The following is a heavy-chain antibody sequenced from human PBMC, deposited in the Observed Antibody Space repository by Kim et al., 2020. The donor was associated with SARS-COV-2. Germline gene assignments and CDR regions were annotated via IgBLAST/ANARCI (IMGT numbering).Heavy chain of an antibody. J-gene: IGHJ4*02. V-gene: IGHV3-48*03. CDR2: GTTI. D-gene: IGHD1-26*01. Sequence: GTTIDYADSVKGRYTISRDNAKNSLYLQMNSLRAEDTAVYYCARVFSGIPWGQGTLVTVSS. CDR3: ARVFSGIP.